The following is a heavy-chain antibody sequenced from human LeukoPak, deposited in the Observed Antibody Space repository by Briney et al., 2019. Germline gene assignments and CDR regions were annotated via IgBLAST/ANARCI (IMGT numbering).Heavy chain of an antibody. D-gene: IGHD3-16*01. CDR2: ISSSSSYI. CDR3: ARGGGNNWFDP. J-gene: IGHJ5*02. CDR1: GLTSGCCA. Sequence: GGSLRLSCAASGLTSGCCAMSWVRQAPGKGLEWVSSISSSSSYIYYADSVKGRFTISRDNAKNSLYLQMNSLRAEDTAVYYCARGGGNNWFDPWGQGTLVTVSS. V-gene: IGHV3-21*01.